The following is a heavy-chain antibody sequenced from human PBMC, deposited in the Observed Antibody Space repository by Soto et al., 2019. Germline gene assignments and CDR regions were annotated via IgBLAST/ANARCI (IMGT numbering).Heavy chain of an antibody. D-gene: IGHD6-13*01. CDR3: AKDIALRGWVYLVVEY. V-gene: IGHV3-9*01. J-gene: IGHJ4*02. Sequence: EVQLVESGGGWVQPGRSLRLSCAASGFTFDVYAMHWVRQAPGKGLEWVSGINYNSGSVGYADSVKGRFTISRDNAKNYLHLQMNSLRAEDTAVYYCAKDIALRGWVYLVVEYWGQGTLVTVST. CDR2: INYNSGSV. CDR1: GFTFDVYA.